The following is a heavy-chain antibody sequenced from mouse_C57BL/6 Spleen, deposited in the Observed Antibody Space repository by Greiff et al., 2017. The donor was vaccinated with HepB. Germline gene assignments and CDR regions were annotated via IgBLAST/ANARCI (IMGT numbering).Heavy chain of an antibody. CDR2: IYPRSGNT. Sequence: QVQLKQSGAELARPGASVKLSCKASGYTFTSYGISWVKQRTGQGLEWIGEIYPRSGNTYYNEKFKGKATLTADKSSSTAYMELRSLTSEDSAVYFCACYWFAYWGQGTLVTVSA. CDR3: ACYWFAY. J-gene: IGHJ3*01. CDR1: GYTFTSYG. V-gene: IGHV1-81*01.